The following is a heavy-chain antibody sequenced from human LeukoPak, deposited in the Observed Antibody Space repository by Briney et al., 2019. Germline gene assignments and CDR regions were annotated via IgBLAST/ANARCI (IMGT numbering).Heavy chain of an antibody. CDR3: ARSGCSSTSCYQADY. Sequence: TLSLTCTVSGGSISSYYWSWIRQPAGKGLEWIGRIYTSGNTNYNPSLKSRVTISVDTSKNQFSLKLSSVTAADTAVYYCARSGCSSTSCYQADYWGQGTLVTVSS. CDR2: IYTSGNT. V-gene: IGHV4-4*07. J-gene: IGHJ4*02. D-gene: IGHD2-2*01. CDR1: GGSISSYY.